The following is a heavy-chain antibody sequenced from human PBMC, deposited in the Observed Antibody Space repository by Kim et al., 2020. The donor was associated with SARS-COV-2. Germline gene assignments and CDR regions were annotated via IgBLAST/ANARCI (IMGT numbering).Heavy chain of an antibody. D-gene: IGHD6-19*01. CDR3: ARGPYSSGWKGRYFDY. V-gene: IGHV4-34*01. CDR2: INHSGST. J-gene: IGHJ4*01. CDR1: GGSFSGYY. Sequence: SETLSLTCAVYGGSFSGYYWSWIRQPPGKGLEWIGEINHSGSTNYNPSLKSRVTISVDTSKNQFSLKLSSVTAADTAVYYCARGPYSSGWKGRYFDYWG.